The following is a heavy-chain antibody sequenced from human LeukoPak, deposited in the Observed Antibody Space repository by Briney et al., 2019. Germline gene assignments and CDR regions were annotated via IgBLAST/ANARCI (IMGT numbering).Heavy chain of an antibody. CDR2: IYPGDSDT. CDR1: GYSVTSYW. V-gene: IGHV5-51*01. CDR3: ARQVPGCSGGSCYSGWFDP. D-gene: IGHD2-15*01. J-gene: IGHJ5*02. Sequence: GASLKISCKGSGYSVTSYWIGWVRQMPGKGLEWVGIIYPGDSDTRYSPSFQGQVTMSADKSISTAYLQWSSLKASDTAMYYCARQVPGCSGGSCYSGWFDPWGQGTLVTVSS.